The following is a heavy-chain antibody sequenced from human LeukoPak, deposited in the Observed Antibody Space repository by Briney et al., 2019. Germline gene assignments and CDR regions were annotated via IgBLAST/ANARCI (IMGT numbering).Heavy chain of an antibody. J-gene: IGHJ1*01. D-gene: IGHD1-1*01. V-gene: IGHV3-7*01. Sequence: GGSLRLSCATSGFTFSRHWMSWVRQAPGKGLEWVANINQDGSGKYYGDSVKGRFTISRDNAKNSLYLQMSSLRSEDTAIYYCAEGTTGWGQGTLVTVSS. CDR3: AEGTTG. CDR2: INQDGSGK. CDR1: GFTFSRHW.